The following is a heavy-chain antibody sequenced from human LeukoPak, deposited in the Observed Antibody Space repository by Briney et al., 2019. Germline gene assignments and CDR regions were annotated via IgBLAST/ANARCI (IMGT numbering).Heavy chain of an antibody. CDR1: GGSLSSSIYY. V-gene: IGHV4-39*01. Sequence: SETLSLTCTVSGGSLSSSIYYWGWLRQPPGTGLEWLGSMYYSGSTYYNPSLKSRVTVSVDTSKNQFSLKLSSVTAADTAVYYCARVQKYSGSYYFDYWGQGTLVTVSS. CDR2: MYYSGST. CDR3: ARVQKYSGSYYFDY. D-gene: IGHD3-10*01. J-gene: IGHJ4*02.